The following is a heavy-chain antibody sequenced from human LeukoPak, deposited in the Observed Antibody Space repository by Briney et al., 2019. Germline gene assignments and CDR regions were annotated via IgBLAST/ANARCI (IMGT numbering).Heavy chain of an antibody. D-gene: IGHD7-27*01. V-gene: IGHV3-48*04. Sequence: GGSLRLSCAASGFTFSSYSMNWVRQAPGKGLEWVSYISSSSSTIYYADSVKGRFTISRDNAKDSLYLQMNSLRAEDTAVYYCVTSINWGSAFDAFDIWGQGTMVTVSS. CDR3: VTSINWGSAFDAFDI. CDR1: GFTFSSYS. J-gene: IGHJ3*02. CDR2: ISSSSSTI.